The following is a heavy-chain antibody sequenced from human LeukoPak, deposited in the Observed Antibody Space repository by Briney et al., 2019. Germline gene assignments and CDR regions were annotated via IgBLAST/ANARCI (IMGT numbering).Heavy chain of an antibody. CDR3: ARGGIITIFGVVIIAQNYFDY. CDR2: ISAYNGNT. Sequence: ASVKVSCKASGYTFTSYGISWVRQAPGQGLEWMGWISAYNGNTNYAQKLQGRVTMTTDTSTSTAYMELRSLRSDDTAVYYCARGGIITIFGVVIIAQNYFDYWGQGTLVTVSS. CDR1: GYTFTSYG. J-gene: IGHJ4*02. D-gene: IGHD3-3*01. V-gene: IGHV1-18*01.